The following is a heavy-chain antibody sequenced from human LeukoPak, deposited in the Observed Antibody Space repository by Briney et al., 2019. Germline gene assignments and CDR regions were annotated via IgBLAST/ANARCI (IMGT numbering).Heavy chain of an antibody. V-gene: IGHV3-11*01. J-gene: IGHJ4*02. CDR2: ISSSGSTI. CDR3: AREALRIYCSSTSCYLDY. CDR1: GFTFSDYY. Sequence: GGSLRLSCAASGFTFSDYYMSWIRQAPGKGLEWVSYISSSGSTIYYADSVKGRFTISRDNAKNSLYLQMSSLRAEDTAVYYCAREALRIYCSSTSCYLDYWGQGTLVTVSS. D-gene: IGHD2-2*01.